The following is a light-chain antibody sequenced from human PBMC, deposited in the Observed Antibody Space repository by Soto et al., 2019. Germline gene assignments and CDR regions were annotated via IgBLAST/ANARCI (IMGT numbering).Light chain of an antibody. CDR2: GAS. V-gene: IGKV3-15*01. Sequence: EIVMTQSPATLSVSPGERATLSCRASQSVSSNLAWYQQKPSQAPRLLIYGASTRATGTPARFSGSGSGTEFTLTISSLQSEDFAVYYCQQYNNWPPLTFGGGTKVEIK. CDR1: QSVSSN. CDR3: QQYNNWPPLT. J-gene: IGKJ4*01.